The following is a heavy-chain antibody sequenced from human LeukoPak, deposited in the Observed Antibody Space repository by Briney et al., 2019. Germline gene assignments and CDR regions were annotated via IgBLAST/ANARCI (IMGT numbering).Heavy chain of an antibody. CDR2: IYPGDSDT. CDR3: ARRYYYGSGSPKYNWFDP. J-gene: IGHJ5*02. Sequence: PGESLKISCKGSGYSFTSYWIGWVRQMPGKGLEWMGIIYPGDSDTRYSPSFQGQVTISADKSISTAYLQWSSLKASDTAMYYCARRYYYGSGSPKYNWFDPWGQGTLVTVSS. CDR1: GYSFTSYW. D-gene: IGHD3-10*01. V-gene: IGHV5-51*01.